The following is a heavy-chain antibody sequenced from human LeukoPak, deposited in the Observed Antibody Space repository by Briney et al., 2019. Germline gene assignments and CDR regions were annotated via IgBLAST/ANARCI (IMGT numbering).Heavy chain of an antibody. D-gene: IGHD1-1*01. J-gene: IGHJ4*02. V-gene: IGHV3-7*02. Sequence: GGSLRLSCAASGFTFSSYWMSWVRQAPGKGLEWVANIKQDGSDKNYVDSVKGRFTISKDNAKNLLSLEMNGLRAEDTAVYYCATYKNQLRAVYFDYWGQGTLVTVSS. CDR3: ATYKNQLRAVYFDY. CDR1: GFTFSSYW. CDR2: IKQDGSDK.